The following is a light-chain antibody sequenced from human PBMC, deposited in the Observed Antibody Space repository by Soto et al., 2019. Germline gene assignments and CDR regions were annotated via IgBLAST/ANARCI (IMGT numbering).Light chain of an antibody. CDR2: DAS. V-gene: IGKV1-33*01. CDR1: QSISSY. Sequence: IRMYQSPSSLSATEGDRVTITCRASQSISSYLNWYQQKPGKAPKLLIYDASSLESGVPSRFSGSGSGTDFTLTISSLQPEDFATYYCQQYDNLPLIFGQVTRLEIK. J-gene: IGKJ5*01. CDR3: QQYDNLPLI.